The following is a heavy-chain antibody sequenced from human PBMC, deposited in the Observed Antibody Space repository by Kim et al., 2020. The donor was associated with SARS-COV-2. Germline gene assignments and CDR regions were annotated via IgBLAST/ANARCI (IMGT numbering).Heavy chain of an antibody. J-gene: IGHJ3*02. CDR3: SRGYSGVAIYAFDI. V-gene: IGHV3-72*01. Sequence: GGFLRLSCAATGFALSDHYIDWVRHSPGKGLEWVGRSGNRADGYTTEYAASVRDRFTLSRDDSKNSLYLQMNSLKSEDSAVYYCSRGYSGVAIYAFDIWGQGTKVTVS. CDR2: SGNRADGYTT. D-gene: IGHD5-12*01. CDR1: GFALSDHY.